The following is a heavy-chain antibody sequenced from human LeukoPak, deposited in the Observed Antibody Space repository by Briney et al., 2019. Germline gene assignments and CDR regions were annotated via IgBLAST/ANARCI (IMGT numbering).Heavy chain of an antibody. CDR1: GFTSSSYT. CDR2: ISTGGSI. V-gene: IGHV3-48*02. CDR3: ARMIDYNYGYAFDY. D-gene: IGHD5-18*01. Sequence: GGSLRLSCAASGFTSSSYTMNWVRQAPGKGLEWVSYISTGGSISYADSVKGRFTISRDNAKNSLYLQMNSLRDEDTAVYYCARMIDYNYGYAFDYWGQGTLVTVSS. J-gene: IGHJ4*02.